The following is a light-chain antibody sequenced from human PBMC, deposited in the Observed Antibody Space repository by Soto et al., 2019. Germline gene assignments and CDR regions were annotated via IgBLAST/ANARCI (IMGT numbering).Light chain of an antibody. CDR2: GAS. CDR3: LQHNSYPLT. V-gene: IGKV3-15*01. CDR1: QSVSSH. Sequence: VLTQSPATLSVSPGESATLSCRASQSVSSHLAWYQQKPGQAPRLLIYGASTRATGSPARFSGSGSGTEFTLTISSLQSEDFATYYCLQHNSYPLTFGGGTKVEIK. J-gene: IGKJ4*01.